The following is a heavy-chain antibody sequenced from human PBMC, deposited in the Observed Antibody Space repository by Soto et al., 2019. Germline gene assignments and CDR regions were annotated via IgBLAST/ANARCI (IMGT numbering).Heavy chain of an antibody. Sequence: QVQLVESGGGVVQPGRSLRLSCAASGFTFSSYGMHWVRQAPGKGLEWVAVIWYDGSNKYYADSVKGRFTISRDNSNNTLYLQMNSLRAEDTAVYYCARDTIFGVVYCFDYWGQGTLFTVCS. V-gene: IGHV3-33*01. CDR2: IWYDGSNK. CDR1: GFTFSSYG. D-gene: IGHD3-3*01. J-gene: IGHJ4*02. CDR3: ARDTIFGVVYCFDY.